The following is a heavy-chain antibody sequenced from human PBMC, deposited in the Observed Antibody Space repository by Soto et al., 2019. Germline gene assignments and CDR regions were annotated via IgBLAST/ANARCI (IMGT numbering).Heavy chain of an antibody. Sequence: SETLSLTCTVSGGSISSYYWSWIRQPPGKGLEWIGNIYYSGSTNYNPSLKSRVTISIDTSKNQFSLKLRSGTAADTAVYYCARDSVEDGMDVWGQGTTVTVSS. V-gene: IGHV4-59*12. CDR2: IYYSGST. J-gene: IGHJ6*02. CDR1: GGSISSYY. CDR3: ARDSVEDGMDV.